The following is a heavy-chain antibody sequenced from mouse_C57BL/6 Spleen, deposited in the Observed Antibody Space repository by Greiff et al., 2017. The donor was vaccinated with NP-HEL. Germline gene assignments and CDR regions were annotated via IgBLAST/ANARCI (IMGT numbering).Heavy chain of an antibody. J-gene: IGHJ1*03. CDR3: ARSDGYYEYWYFDV. V-gene: IGHV1-82*01. CDR2: IYPGDGDT. Sequence: QVQLKQSGPELVKPGASVKISCKASGYAFSSSWMNWVKQRPGKGLEWIGRIYPGDGDTNYNGKFKGKATLTADKSSSTAYMQLSSLTSEDSAVYFCARSDGYYEYWYFDVWGTGTTVTVSS. CDR1: GYAFSSSW. D-gene: IGHD2-3*01.